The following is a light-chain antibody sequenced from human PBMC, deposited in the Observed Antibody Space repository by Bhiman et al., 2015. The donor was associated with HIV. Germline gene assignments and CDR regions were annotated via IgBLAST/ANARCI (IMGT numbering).Light chain of an antibody. V-gene: IGLV3-25*03. CDR1: ALTKKY. J-gene: IGLJ2*01. Sequence: SYELTQPPSVSVSPGQTARITCSGDALTKKYAYWYQQRPGQAPVLVIFKDSERPSGIPERFSGSSSGTTVTLTITGVQAEDEADYYCQSADSSGTSHVVFGGGTKLTVL. CDR3: QSADSSGTSHVV. CDR2: KDS.